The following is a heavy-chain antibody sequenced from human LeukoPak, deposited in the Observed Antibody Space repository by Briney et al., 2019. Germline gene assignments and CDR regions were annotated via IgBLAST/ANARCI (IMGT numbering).Heavy chain of an antibody. D-gene: IGHD3-3*01. Sequence: SETLSLTCTVSGGSLSSYYWSWIRQPPGKGLEWIGYIYYSGSTNYNPSLKSRVTISVDTSKNQFSLKLSSVTAADTAVYYCARAPFLYDFWSGTPRNWYFDLWGRGTLVTVSS. CDR3: ARAPFLYDFWSGTPRNWYFDL. J-gene: IGHJ2*01. V-gene: IGHV4-59*01. CDR1: GGSLSSYY. CDR2: IYYSGST.